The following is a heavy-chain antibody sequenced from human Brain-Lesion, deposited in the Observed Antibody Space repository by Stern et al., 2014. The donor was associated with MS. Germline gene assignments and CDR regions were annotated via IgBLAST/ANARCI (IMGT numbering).Heavy chain of an antibody. CDR1: GYIFTGYY. V-gene: IGHV1-2*02. CDR2: INPNTGGT. CDR3: ARDQRGITIFGVVTDYYYLGMDV. Sequence: QLVQSGAEVKKPGASVKVSCKTSGYIFTGYYIHWVRPAPGQGLEWMAWINPNTGGTKYAQKFQGRVTMSRDTSISTAYVELSSLTSDDTAVYYCARDQRGITIFGVVTDYYYLGMDVWGQGTTVTVSS. D-gene: IGHD3-3*01. J-gene: IGHJ6*02.